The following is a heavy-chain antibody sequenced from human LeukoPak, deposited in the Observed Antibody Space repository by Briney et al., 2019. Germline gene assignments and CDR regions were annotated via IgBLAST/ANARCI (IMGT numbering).Heavy chain of an antibody. V-gene: IGHV1-3*01. CDR1: GYTFTSYA. CDR2: INAGNGNT. J-gene: IGHJ4*02. D-gene: IGHD2-2*01. Sequence: ASVKVSCKASGYTFTSYAMHWVRQAPGQRLEWMGWINAGNGNTKYSQKFQGRVTITRDTSASTAYMELSSLRSEDTAVYYCARGESIVVVPAAIPYYFDYWGQGTMVTVSS. CDR3: ARGESIVVVPAAIPYYFDY.